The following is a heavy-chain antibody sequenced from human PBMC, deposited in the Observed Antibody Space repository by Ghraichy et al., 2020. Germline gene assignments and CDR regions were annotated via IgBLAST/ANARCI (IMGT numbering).Heavy chain of an antibody. CDR1: GYTFTSYA. D-gene: IGHD3-16*02. CDR2: INAGNGNT. CDR3: ARGYDYVWGSYRWGYGMDV. V-gene: IGHV1-3*01. J-gene: IGHJ6*02. Sequence: ASVKVSCKASGYTFTSYAMHWVRQAPGQRLEWMGWINAGNGNTKYSQKFQGRVTITRDTFASTAYMELSSLRSEDTAVYYCARGYDYVWGSYRWGYGMDVWGQGTTVTVSS.